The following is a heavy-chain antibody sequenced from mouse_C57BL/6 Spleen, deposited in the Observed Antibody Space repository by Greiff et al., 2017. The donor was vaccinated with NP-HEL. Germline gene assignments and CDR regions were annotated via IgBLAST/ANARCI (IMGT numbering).Heavy chain of an antibody. CDR3: ARSSSNFDY. CDR2: ISSGGSYT. J-gene: IGHJ2*01. D-gene: IGHD1-1*01. CDR1: GFTFSSYG. Sequence: DVMLVESGGDLVKPGGSLKLSCAASGFTFSSYGMSWVRQTPDKRLEWVATISSGGSYTYYPDSVKGRFTISRDNAKNTLYLQMSSMKSEDTAMYYYARSSSNFDYWGQGTTLTVSS. V-gene: IGHV5-6*02.